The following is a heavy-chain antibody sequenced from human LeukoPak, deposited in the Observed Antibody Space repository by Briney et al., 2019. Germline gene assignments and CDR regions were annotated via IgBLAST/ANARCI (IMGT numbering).Heavy chain of an antibody. CDR1: RGTFSSYA. CDR2: IIPIFGTA. CDR3: ARELRFLEWLRPDY. V-gene: IGHV1-69*05. Sequence: VASVKVSCKASRGTFSSYAISWVRQAPGQGLEWMGRIIPIFGTANYAQKFQGRVTITTDESTSTAYMELSSLRSEDTAVYYCARELRFLEWLRPDYWGQGTLVTVSS. J-gene: IGHJ4*02. D-gene: IGHD3-3*01.